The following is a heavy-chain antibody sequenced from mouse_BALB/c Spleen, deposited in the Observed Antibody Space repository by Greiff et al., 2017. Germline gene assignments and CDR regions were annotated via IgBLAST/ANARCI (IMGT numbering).Heavy chain of an antibody. Sequence: EVQLVESGPGLVKPSESLSLSCTATGYSITSYYAWYLIRQLPGNQLEWRGYISYSGSTSYNPTLKSRITITRDTTKNQFFLQLNSLTTEDTTTYYYARGGDSLAYAMDYWGQGTSVTVSA. CDR3: ARGGDSLAYAMDY. J-gene: IGHJ4*01. D-gene: IGHD1-2*01. CDR2: ISYSGST. V-gene: IGHV3-2*02. CDR1: GYSITSYYA.